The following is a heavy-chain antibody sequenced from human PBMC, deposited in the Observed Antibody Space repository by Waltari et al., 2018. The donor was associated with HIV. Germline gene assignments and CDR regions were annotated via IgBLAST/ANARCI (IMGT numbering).Heavy chain of an antibody. D-gene: IGHD2-21*02. V-gene: IGHV3-30*18. Sequence: QVQLVESGGGVVQPGRSLRLACAAQGFTFSSYGLHWVREPPGKGLGWVALISYDGSNKYYADPVKGRFTISRDNSKNTLYLQMNSLRAEDTAVFYCAKEGWGLLGFDFWGQGTLVTVSS. J-gene: IGHJ4*02. CDR2: ISYDGSNK. CDR1: GFTFSSYG. CDR3: AKEGWGLLGFDF.